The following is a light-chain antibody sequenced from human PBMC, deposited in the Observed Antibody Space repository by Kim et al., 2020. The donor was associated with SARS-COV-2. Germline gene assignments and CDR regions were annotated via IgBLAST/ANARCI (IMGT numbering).Light chain of an antibody. CDR3: RLCYGGVWV. CDR2: SIS. Sequence: QAVVSQEPSLTVSPGGTVTLTCASSTGAVTSGHYPNWFQQKPGQAPRALIYSISNKYSWTPARFSGSLLGGKAALTLSGVQPEDEADYYCRLCYGGVWVFGGGTQLTV. J-gene: IGLJ3*02. CDR1: TGAVTSGHY. V-gene: IGLV7-43*01.